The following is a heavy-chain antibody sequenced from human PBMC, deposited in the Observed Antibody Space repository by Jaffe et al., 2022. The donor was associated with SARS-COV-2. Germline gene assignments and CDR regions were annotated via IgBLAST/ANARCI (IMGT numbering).Heavy chain of an antibody. CDR1: GFTFSSYD. CDR3: ARDPSGGAALDY. CDR2: IWYDGNNK. J-gene: IGHJ4*02. D-gene: IGHD1-26*01. V-gene: IGHV3-33*01. Sequence: QVQLVESGGGVVQPGRSLRLSCAASGFTFSSYDMHWVRQAPGKGLEWVAVIWYDGNNKYYIDSVEGRFTISRDNSKNTLYLQMNSLRVEDTAVYYCARDPSGGAALDYWGQGTLVTVSS.